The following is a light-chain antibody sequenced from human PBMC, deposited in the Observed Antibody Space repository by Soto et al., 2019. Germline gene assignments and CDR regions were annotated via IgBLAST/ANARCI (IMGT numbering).Light chain of an antibody. J-gene: IGLJ1*01. V-gene: IGLV2-11*01. CDR3: CSYAGRDTLYV. CDR2: DVS. Sequence: QSVRTQPRSVSGAPGQAVTISCTGTSTDVGGYNYVSWYQQHPGKVPKLMLYDVSKRPSGVPDRFSGSKSGNTASLTISGLQAEDQADYYCCSYAGRDTLYVFGSGTKVTVL. CDR1: STDVGGYNY.